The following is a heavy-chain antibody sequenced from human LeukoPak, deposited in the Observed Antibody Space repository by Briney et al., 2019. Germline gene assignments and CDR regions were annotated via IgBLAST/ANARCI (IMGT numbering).Heavy chain of an antibody. J-gene: IGHJ4*02. CDR3: AREKSSLDTAMVEVPAGVFDY. D-gene: IGHD5-18*01. CDR1: GGSISSGGYY. V-gene: IGHV4-30-2*01. CDR2: INHSGST. Sequence: SQTLSLTCTVSGGSISSGGYYWSWIRQPPGKGLEWIGEINHSGSTNYNPSLKSRVTISVDTSKNQFSLKLSSVTAADTAVYYCAREKSSLDTAMVEVPAGVFDYWGQGTQVTVSS.